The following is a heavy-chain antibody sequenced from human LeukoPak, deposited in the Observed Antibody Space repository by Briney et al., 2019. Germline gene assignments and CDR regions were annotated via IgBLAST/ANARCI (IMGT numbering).Heavy chain of an antibody. J-gene: IGHJ4*02. Sequence: PGGSLRLSCVSSGFSFSNYMSWVRQAPGKGLEWVSVIYSGGSTYYADSVKGRFTISRDNSKNTLYLQMNSLRAEDTAVYYCAREGLGGSGWRSYFDYWGQGTLVTVSS. V-gene: IGHV3-53*01. CDR2: IYSGGST. CDR1: GFSFSNY. CDR3: AREGLGGSGWRSYFDY. D-gene: IGHD6-19*01.